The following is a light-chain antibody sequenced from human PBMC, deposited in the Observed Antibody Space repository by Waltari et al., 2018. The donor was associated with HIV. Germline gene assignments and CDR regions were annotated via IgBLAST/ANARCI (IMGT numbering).Light chain of an antibody. CDR2: WAS. CDR1: QSLLYTSNSKNY. Sequence: DIVLTQSPNTLAVSLGERATINCKSSQSLLYTSNSKNYLAWYQQKPGQPPKLLIYWASTRESGVPDRFSGSGSGTDFSLTISSLQAEDVAVYYCQQYNNWYTFGQGTKVEIK. V-gene: IGKV4-1*01. CDR3: QQYNNWYT. J-gene: IGKJ2*01.